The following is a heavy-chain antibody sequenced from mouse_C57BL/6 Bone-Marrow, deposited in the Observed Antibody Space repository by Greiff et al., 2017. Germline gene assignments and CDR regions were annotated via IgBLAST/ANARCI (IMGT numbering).Heavy chain of an antibody. V-gene: IGHV1-81*01. D-gene: IGHD3-1*01. CDR1: GYTFTSYG. J-gene: IGHJ1*03. Sequence: VQLQQSGAELARPGASVKLSCKASGYTFTSYGISWVKQRTGQGLEWIGEIYPRSGNTYYNEKFKGKATLTADKSSSTAYMELRSLTSEDSAVYFCARATSHRGYFDVWGTGTTGTVSS. CDR3: ARATSHRGYFDV. CDR2: IYPRSGNT.